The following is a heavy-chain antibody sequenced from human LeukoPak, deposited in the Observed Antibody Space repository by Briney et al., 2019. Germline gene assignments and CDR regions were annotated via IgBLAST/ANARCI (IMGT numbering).Heavy chain of an antibody. Sequence: GGSLRLSCAASGFTFSSYSMNWVRQAPGKGLEWVSYISSSSTIYYADSVKGRFTISRDNAKNSLYLQMNSLRAEDTAVYYCARVSVASSIAAPPWGQGTLVTVSP. CDR2: ISSSSTI. J-gene: IGHJ5*02. V-gene: IGHV3-48*04. CDR3: ARVSVASSIAAPP. D-gene: IGHD6-6*01. CDR1: GFTFSSYS.